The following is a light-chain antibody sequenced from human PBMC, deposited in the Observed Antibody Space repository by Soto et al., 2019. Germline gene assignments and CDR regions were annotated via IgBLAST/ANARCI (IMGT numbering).Light chain of an antibody. CDR3: SSYAGSDILGV. V-gene: IGLV2-8*01. CDR1: SSDVGDYNY. CDR2: EDS. Sequence: QSALTQPPSASGSPGQSVTISCTGTSSDVGDYNYVSWYQQHPGKAPKLMIYEDSQRPSGVPDRFSGSKSGNTASLTISGLQAEDEADYYCSSYAGSDILGVFGGGTKLTVL. J-gene: IGLJ2*01.